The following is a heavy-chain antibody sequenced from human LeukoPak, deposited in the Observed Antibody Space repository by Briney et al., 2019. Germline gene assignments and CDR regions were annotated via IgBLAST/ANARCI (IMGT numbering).Heavy chain of an antibody. Sequence: SETLSLTCAVYGGSFSGYYWSWIRQPPGKGLEWIGEINHSGSTNYNPSLKSRVTISVDTSENQFSLKLSSVTAADTAVYYCARGLNWFDPWGQGTLVTVSS. J-gene: IGHJ5*02. CDR3: ARGLNWFDP. CDR1: GGSFSGYY. V-gene: IGHV4-34*01. CDR2: INHSGST.